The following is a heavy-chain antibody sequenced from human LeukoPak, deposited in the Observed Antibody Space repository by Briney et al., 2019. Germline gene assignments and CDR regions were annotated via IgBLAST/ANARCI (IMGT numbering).Heavy chain of an antibody. D-gene: IGHD3-22*01. V-gene: IGHV3-53*01. CDR3: VRGPRYYDDSGFHYGVFDI. CDR1: EVTVTNNY. J-gene: IGHJ3*02. Sequence: PGGSLRLSCAASEVTVTNNYMSWVRQAPGKGLQWVSVIYPGGNIYYVDSVKGRFIISRDNSKNTLSLQMNSLTADDTAVYYCVRGPRYYDDSGFHYGVFDIWGQGTLVTVSS. CDR2: IYPGGNI.